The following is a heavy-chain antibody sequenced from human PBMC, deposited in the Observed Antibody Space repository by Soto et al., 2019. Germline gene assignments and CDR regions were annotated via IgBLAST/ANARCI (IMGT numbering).Heavy chain of an antibody. CDR2: IYYSGST. CDR3: ARRTVTREFDY. D-gene: IGHD4-17*01. CDR1: GGSISSSSYY. Sequence: QLQLQESGPGLVKPSETLSLTCTVSGGSISSSSYYWGWIRQHPGKGLEWIGSIYYSGSTYYNPSLKSRVTISVDTSKNQFSLKLSSVTAADTAVYYCARRTVTREFDYWGQGTLVTVSS. J-gene: IGHJ4*02. V-gene: IGHV4-39*01.